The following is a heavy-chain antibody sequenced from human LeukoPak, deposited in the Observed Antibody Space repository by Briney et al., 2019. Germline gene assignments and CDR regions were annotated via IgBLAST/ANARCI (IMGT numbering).Heavy chain of an antibody. V-gene: IGHV4-38-2*02. CDR2: IYYSGCT. J-gene: IGHJ4*02. CDR3: ARQGPMTTVTYFDY. CDR1: GYSISNGNN. D-gene: IGHD4-17*01. Sequence: SETLTLTCTASGYSISNGNNRGCIQHPPGKVQECSWIIYYSGCTYYNPSLKSRVTISVDTSKNQFSLKLSSVTAADTAVYYCARQGPMTTVTYFDYWGQGTLVTVSS.